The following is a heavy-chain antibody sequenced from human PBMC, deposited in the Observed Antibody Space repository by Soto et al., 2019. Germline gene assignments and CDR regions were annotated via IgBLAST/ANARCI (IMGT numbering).Heavy chain of an antibody. CDR3: AKAFSVLGLLDYYYMDV. CDR1: GFTFDDYA. Sequence: GGSLRLSCAASGFTFDDYAMHWVRQAPGKGLEWVSGISWNSGSIGYADSVKGRFTISRDNAKNSLYLQMNSLRAEDTALYYCAKAFSVLGLLDYYYMDVWGKGTTVTVSS. J-gene: IGHJ6*03. D-gene: IGHD3-16*01. CDR2: ISWNSGSI. V-gene: IGHV3-9*01.